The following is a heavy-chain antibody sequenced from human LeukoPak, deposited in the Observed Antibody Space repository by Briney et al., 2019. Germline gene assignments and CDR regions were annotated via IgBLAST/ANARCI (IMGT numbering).Heavy chain of an antibody. CDR3: AREPPGTTGTTCWFDP. Sequence: ASVKVSCKASRYTFTGYYMHWVRQAPGQGLEWMGWINPNSGGTNYAQKFQGRVTMTRDTSISTAYMELSRLRSDDTAVYYCAREPPGTTGTTCWFDPWGQGTLVTVSS. J-gene: IGHJ5*02. CDR1: RYTFTGYY. V-gene: IGHV1-2*02. CDR2: INPNSGGT. D-gene: IGHD1-1*01.